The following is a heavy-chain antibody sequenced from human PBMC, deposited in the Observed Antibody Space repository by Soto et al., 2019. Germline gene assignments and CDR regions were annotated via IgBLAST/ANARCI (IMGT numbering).Heavy chain of an antibody. CDR2: FDPEDGET. V-gene: IGHV1-24*01. J-gene: IGHJ5*02. CDR3: ATVSSWALGDWFDP. Sequence: ASVKVSCKVSGYTLTELSMHWVRQAPGKGLEWMGGFDPEDGETIYAQKFQGRVTMTEDTSTDTAYMELSSLRSEDTAVYYCATVSSWALGDWFDPWGQGTLVTASS. D-gene: IGHD3-16*01. CDR1: GYTLTELS.